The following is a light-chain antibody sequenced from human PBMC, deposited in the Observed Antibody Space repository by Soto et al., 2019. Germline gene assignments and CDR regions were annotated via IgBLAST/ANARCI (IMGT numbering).Light chain of an antibody. CDR2: KDS. CDR3: QSADSSGTSRV. J-gene: IGLJ3*02. CDR1: ALPKQY. Sequence: SYELTQPPSVSLSPGQTARITCSGDALPKQYACWYQQKPGQAPVLVIYKDSERPSGIPERFSGSSSGTTVTLTISGVQAEDEADYFLQSADSSGTSRVFGGGTKLTVL. V-gene: IGLV3-25*03.